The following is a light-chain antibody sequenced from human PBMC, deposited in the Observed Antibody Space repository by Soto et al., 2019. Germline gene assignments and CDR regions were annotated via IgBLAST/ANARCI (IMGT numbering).Light chain of an antibody. J-gene: IGKJ1*01. CDR2: AAS. CDR3: QQYYSYPPT. CDR1: QGISNY. Sequence: EIQMTQSPCSLSASVGDRVTITCRASQGISNYLAWYQQKPGTVAKLLISAASTLQSGVTSRFSGSGSGTDFTITISCLQSEDFATYYCQQYYSYPPTFGPGTKVDIK. V-gene: IGKV1-16*01.